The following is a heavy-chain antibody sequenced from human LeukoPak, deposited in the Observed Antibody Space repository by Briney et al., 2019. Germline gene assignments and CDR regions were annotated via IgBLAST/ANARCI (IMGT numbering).Heavy chain of an antibody. CDR1: GFTFSTYW. D-gene: IGHD3/OR15-3a*01. J-gene: IGHJ4*02. V-gene: IGHV3-7*01. CDR3: ARERTGYYMAC. Sequence: GGSLRLSCAASGFTFSTYWMGWVRQAPGKGLEWAAKIKPDGSEKDHVDSVKGRFTISRDNSKNTLYLQMNSLRADDTAVYYCARERTGYYMACWGQGTLVTVSS. CDR2: IKPDGSEK.